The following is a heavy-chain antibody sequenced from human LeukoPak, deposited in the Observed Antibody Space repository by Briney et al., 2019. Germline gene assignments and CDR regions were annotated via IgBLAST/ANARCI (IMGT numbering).Heavy chain of an antibody. V-gene: IGHV4-34*01. CDR2: INHSGST. D-gene: IGHD3-9*01. CDR1: GGSFSGYY. CDR3: ARDIPYYAILTGYYDRFDP. J-gene: IGHJ5*02. Sequence: SETLSLTCAVYGGSFSGYYWSWIRQPPGKGLEWIGEINHSGSTNYNPSLKSRVTISVDTSKNQFSLKLSSVTAADTAVYYCARDIPYYAILTGYYDRFDPWGQGTLVTVSS.